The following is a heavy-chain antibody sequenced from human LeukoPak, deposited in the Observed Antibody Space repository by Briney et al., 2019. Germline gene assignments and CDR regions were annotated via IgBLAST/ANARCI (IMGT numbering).Heavy chain of an antibody. Sequence: PSETLSLTCAVSGGSISSGGYSWSWIRQPPGKGLEWIGYIYHSGSTYYNPSLKSRVTISVDRSKNQFSLKLSSVTAADTAVYCCARVYYYYGSGSYYNVDPVQWFDPWGQGTLVTVSS. CDR2: IYHSGST. CDR3: ARVYYYYGSGSYYNVDPVQWFDP. D-gene: IGHD3-10*01. J-gene: IGHJ5*02. V-gene: IGHV4-30-2*01. CDR1: GGSISSGGYS.